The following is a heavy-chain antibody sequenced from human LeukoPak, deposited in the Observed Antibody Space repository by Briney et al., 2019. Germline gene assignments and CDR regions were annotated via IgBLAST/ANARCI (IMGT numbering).Heavy chain of an antibody. Sequence: PGGSLRLSCAASGFTFSSYWMSWVRQAPGKGLEWVANIKQDGSEKYYVDSVKGRFTISGDNAKNSLYLQMNSLRAEDTAVYYCAREADTAMVKGTYYFDYWGQGTLVTVSS. D-gene: IGHD5-18*01. J-gene: IGHJ4*02. CDR2: IKQDGSEK. CDR3: AREADTAMVKGTYYFDY. V-gene: IGHV3-7*03. CDR1: GFTFSSYW.